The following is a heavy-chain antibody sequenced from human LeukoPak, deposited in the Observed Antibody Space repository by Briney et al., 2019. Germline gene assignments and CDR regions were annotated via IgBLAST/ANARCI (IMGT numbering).Heavy chain of an antibody. CDR3: ARARLVVPAAMLEYFMVF. V-gene: IGHV1-69*05. J-gene: IGHJ6*03. Sequence: SVTLSFKASGGTFSSYAISWVRQAPGQGHGWVGGIITIFGTANYAPKFQGRVTITTDTSTSTAYLDLSSLRSEDTAVYYCARARLVVPAAMLEYFMVFGGKGTTATAS. D-gene: IGHD2-2*01. CDR2: IITIFGTA. CDR1: GGTFSSYA.